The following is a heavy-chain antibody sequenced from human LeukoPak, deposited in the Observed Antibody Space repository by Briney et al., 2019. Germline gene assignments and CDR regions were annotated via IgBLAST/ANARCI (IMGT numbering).Heavy chain of an antibody. V-gene: IGHV4-39*07. Sequence: SETLSLTCTVSGSSISSRSYYWGWIRQPPGKGLEWIGSIYYSGSTYYNPSLKSRVTISVDTPKNQFSLKLTSVTASDSAVYYCASSNWLRDANFDSWGQGTLVTVSS. CDR2: IYYSGST. CDR3: ASSNWLRDANFDS. J-gene: IGHJ4*02. CDR1: GSSISSRSYY. D-gene: IGHD6-13*01.